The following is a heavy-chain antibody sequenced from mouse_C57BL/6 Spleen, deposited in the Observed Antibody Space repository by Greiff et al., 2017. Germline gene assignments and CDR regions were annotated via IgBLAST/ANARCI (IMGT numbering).Heavy chain of an antibody. J-gene: IGHJ3*01. V-gene: IGHV1-54*01. D-gene: IGHD2-5*01. CDR2: INPGSGGT. CDR1: GYAFTNYL. Sequence: QVQLQQSGAELVRPGTSVTVSCKASGYAFTNYLIEWVKQRPGQGLEWIGVINPGSGGTNYNEKFKGQATLTADKSSSTAYMQLSTLTSEDSAAYFCAREGSSNYRAYWGQGTLVTVSA. CDR3: AREGSSNYRAY.